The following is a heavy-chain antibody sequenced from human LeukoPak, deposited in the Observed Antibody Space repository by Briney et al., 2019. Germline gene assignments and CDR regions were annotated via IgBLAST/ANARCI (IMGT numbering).Heavy chain of an antibody. D-gene: IGHD4-17*01. CDR3: AGGYGDYGFEGGRFYYYMDV. Sequence: GASVKVSCKASGFTFTSSAMQWVRQARGQRLEWIGWIVVGSGNTNYAQKFQERVTITRDMSTSTAYMELSSLRSEDTAVYYCAGGYGDYGFEGGRFYYYMDVWGKGTTVTVSS. V-gene: IGHV1-58*02. J-gene: IGHJ6*03. CDR2: IVVGSGNT. CDR1: GFTFTSSA.